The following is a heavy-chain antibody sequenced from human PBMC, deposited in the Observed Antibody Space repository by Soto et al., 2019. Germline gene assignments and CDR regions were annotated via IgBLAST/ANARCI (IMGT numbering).Heavy chain of an antibody. CDR1: GFTFSSYA. CDR3: AKDRASGDYGSALHC. D-gene: IGHD3-10*01. J-gene: IGHJ4*02. Sequence: PGGSLRLSCVASGFTFSSYAMHWVRQAPGKGLEWVAVISYDGSKKYYADSVKGRFTISRDNSKNTLYLQLNSLRAEDTAVYYCAKDRASGDYGSALHCWGQGTLVTVSS. CDR2: ISYDGSKK. V-gene: IGHV3-30*04.